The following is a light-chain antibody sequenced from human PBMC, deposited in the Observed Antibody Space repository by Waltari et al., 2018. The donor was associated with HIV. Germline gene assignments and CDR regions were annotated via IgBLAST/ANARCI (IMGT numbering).Light chain of an antibody. CDR1: TSNIWTDS. CDR3: GTWDRSLSAAV. J-gene: IGLJ3*02. CDR2: DNN. V-gene: IGLV1-51*01. Sequence: QSVLTQPPSVSAAPGQKVTISCSGSTSNIWTDSVSWYQHVPGAAPRLLIYDNNKRPSGIPDRFSGSRSGTSATLGITGLQTGDEAHYYCGTWDRSLSAAVFGGGTKLTVL.